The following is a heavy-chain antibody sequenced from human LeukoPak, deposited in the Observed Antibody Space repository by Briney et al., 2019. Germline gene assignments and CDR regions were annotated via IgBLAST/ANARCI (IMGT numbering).Heavy chain of an antibody. V-gene: IGHV1-2*02. CDR3: ARHLRRAARPLYYFDY. J-gene: IGHJ4*02. CDR1: GYTFTGYY. Sequence: GASVKVSCKASGYTFTGYYMHWVRQAPGQGLEWMGWINPNSGGANYAQKFQGRVTMTRDTSISTAYMELSRLRSDDTAVYYCARHLRRAARPLYYFDYWGQGTLVTVSS. D-gene: IGHD6-6*01. CDR2: INPNSGGA.